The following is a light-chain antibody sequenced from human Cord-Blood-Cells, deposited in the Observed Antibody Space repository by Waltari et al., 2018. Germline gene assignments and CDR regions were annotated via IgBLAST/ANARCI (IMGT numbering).Light chain of an antibody. V-gene: IGLV1-51*01. Sequence: QSVLTQPPSVSAAPGQKVTLSCSGSSPNIGNNYVSWYQQPPGTAPKLLIYANNKRPSGIPDRFSGSKSGTSATLGITGLQTGDEADYYCGTWDSSLSAWVFGGGTKLTVL. J-gene: IGLJ3*02. CDR1: SPNIGNNY. CDR3: GTWDSSLSAWV. CDR2: ANN.